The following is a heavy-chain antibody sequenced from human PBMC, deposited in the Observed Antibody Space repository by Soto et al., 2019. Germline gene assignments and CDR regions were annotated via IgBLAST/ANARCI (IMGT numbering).Heavy chain of an antibody. J-gene: IGHJ4*02. CDR2: IYHSGST. CDR3: ARENYFDY. V-gene: IGHV4-30-2*01. Sequence: SETLSLTCTVSGGSIISGGYCWSWIRQPPGKGLEWIGYIYHSGSTYYNPSLKSRVTISVDRSKNQFSLYLQMNSLRAEDTAVYYCARENYFDYWGQGTLVTVSS. CDR1: GGSIISGGYC.